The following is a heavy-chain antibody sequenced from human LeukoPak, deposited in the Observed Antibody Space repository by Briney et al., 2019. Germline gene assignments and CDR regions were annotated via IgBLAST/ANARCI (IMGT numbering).Heavy chain of an antibody. D-gene: IGHD3-3*01. V-gene: IGHV5-51*01. Sequence: GESLKISCKGSGYSFTSYWIGWVRQMPGKGLEWMGIIYPGDSDTRYSPSFQGQVTISADKSISTAYLQWSSLKASDTAMYYCARHGARGLFGVVSYYFDYWGQGTLVTVSS. CDR1: GYSFTSYW. J-gene: IGHJ4*02. CDR2: IYPGDSDT. CDR3: ARHGARGLFGVVSYYFDY.